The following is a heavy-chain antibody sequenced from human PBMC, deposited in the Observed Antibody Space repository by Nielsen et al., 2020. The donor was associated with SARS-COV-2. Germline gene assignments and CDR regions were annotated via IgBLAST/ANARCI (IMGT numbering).Heavy chain of an antibody. CDR1: GGSFIGYY. CDR2: ITHREVT. Sequence: SETLSLTCAVYGGSFIGYYWAWIRQSPGGRLEWIAEITHREVTNYNSSLKSRVTISVDKSKNQFSLKLSSVTAADTAVYYCARRVSAYYDFWSGYYFDSWGRGTPVIVSS. J-gene: IGHJ4*01. V-gene: IGHV4-34*01. CDR3: ARRVSAYYDFWSGYYFDS. D-gene: IGHD3-3*01.